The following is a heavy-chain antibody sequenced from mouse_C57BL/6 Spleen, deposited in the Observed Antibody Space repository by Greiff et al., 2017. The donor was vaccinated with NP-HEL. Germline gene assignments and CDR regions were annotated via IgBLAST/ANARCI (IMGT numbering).Heavy chain of an antibody. V-gene: IGHV1-85*01. CDR2: IYPRDGSD. Sequence: QVQLQQSGPELVKPGASVKLSCKASGYTFTSYDINWVKQRPGQGLEWIGWIYPRDGSDKYNEKFKGKATLTVDTSSSTAYMELHSLTSEDSAVYFCARGDYFDYWGQGTTLTVSS. J-gene: IGHJ2*01. CDR1: GYTFTSYD. CDR3: ARGDYFDY.